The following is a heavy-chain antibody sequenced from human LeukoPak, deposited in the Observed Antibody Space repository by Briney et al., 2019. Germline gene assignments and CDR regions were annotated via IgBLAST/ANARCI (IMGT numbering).Heavy chain of an antibody. CDR2: IYSGGST. J-gene: IGHJ4*02. CDR1: GFTVSNNY. D-gene: IGHD1-26*01. CDR3: VCRIGGAPQ. Sequence: PGGSLRLTCAASGFTVSNNYMSRVRQAPGKGPEWASVIYSGGSTYYADSVKGRFTISRDNSKNTLYLQMNSLRADDTAVYYCVCRIGGAPQWGQGTLVTVSS. V-gene: IGHV3-53*01.